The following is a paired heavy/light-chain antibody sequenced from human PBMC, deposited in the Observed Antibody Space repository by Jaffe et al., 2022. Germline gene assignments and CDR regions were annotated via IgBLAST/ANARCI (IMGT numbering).Light chain of an antibody. Sequence: DIQMTQSPSTLSASVGDRVTITCRASQSISTWLAWYQQKPGTAPKLLIYKASSLESGVPSRFSGSGSGTEFTLSISSLQPDDFATYYCQQYDSYSWTFGQGTKVEIK. V-gene: IGKV1-5*03. CDR2: KAS. CDR1: QSISTW. CDR3: QQYDSYSWT. J-gene: IGKJ1*01.
Heavy chain of an antibody. Sequence: QVQLQQWGAGLLKPSETLSLTCAVYGGSFSNYYWNWIRQPPEKGLEWIGEINHGGSTNYNPSLKSRVTISVDTSKNQFSLNLNSVTAADTAVYYCAIGYSSGLIDYWGQGTPVTVSS. CDR1: GGSFSNYY. D-gene: IGHD6-19*01. CDR3: AIGYSSGLIDY. CDR2: INHGGST. J-gene: IGHJ4*02. V-gene: IGHV4-34*02.